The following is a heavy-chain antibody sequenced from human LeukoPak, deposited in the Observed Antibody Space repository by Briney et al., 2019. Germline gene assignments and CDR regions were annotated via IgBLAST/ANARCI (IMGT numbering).Heavy chain of an antibody. Sequence: SETLSLTCTVSGGSISGYYWSWIRQPPGKGLEWIGFLSSSGSTNYHPSLKSRVTISVDSSKNQFSLRLSSVTAADTAVYYCARLILLSGSYYFDYWGQGTLVTVSS. D-gene: IGHD1-26*01. CDR3: ARLILLSGSYYFDY. CDR2: LSSSGST. CDR1: GGSISGYY. J-gene: IGHJ4*02. V-gene: IGHV4-59*01.